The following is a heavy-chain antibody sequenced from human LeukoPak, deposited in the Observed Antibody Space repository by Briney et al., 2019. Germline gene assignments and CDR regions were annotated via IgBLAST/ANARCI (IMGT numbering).Heavy chain of an antibody. V-gene: IGHV3-21*01. CDR3: ARGNYYCGGDCYTAEYFQH. J-gene: IGHJ1*01. CDR2: ISSTGNYI. D-gene: IGHD2-21*02. Sequence: GGSLRLSCAASGFTFITYSMNWVRQAPEKGLEWVSSISSTGNYIYYADSVKGRFTISRDNAKNSLYLQMDSLRAEDTAVYYCARGNYYCGGDCYTAEYFQHWGQGTLVTVSS. CDR1: GFTFITYS.